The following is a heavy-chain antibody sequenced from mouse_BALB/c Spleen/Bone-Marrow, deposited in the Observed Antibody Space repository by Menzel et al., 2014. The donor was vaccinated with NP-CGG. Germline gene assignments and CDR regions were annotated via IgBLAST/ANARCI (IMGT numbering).Heavy chain of an antibody. D-gene: IGHD2-3*01. V-gene: IGHV1-7*01. CDR2: INPSAGYT. CDR3: ALYDGYSAY. CDR1: GYTFTSYW. Sequence: QVQLQQSGAELAKPGASVKMSCEASGYTFTSYWMHWIKQRPGQGLEWIGYINPSAGYTEYNQKFKDKATLTADKSSSTAYMQLSSLTSEDSAVYYCALYDGYSAYWGQGTLVTVSA. J-gene: IGHJ3*01.